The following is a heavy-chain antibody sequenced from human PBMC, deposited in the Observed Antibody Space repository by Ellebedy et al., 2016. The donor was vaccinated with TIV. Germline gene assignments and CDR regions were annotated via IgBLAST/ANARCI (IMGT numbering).Heavy chain of an antibody. Sequence: MPSETLSLTCTVSGGSISSYYWSWIRQPPGKGLEWIGYIYYSGSTNYNPSLKSRVTISVDTSKNQFPLKLSSVTAADTAVYYCARGARGGPDYWGQGTLVTVSS. CDR2: IYYSGST. D-gene: IGHD2-15*01. V-gene: IGHV4-59*01. CDR1: GGSISSYY. J-gene: IGHJ4*02. CDR3: ARGARGGPDY.